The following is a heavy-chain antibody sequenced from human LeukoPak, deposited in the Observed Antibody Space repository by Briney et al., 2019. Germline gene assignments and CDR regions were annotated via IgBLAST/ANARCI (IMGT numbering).Heavy chain of an antibody. D-gene: IGHD6-6*01. J-gene: IGHJ4*02. CDR2: IIPIFGTA. CDR1: GGTFSSYA. CDR3: AVMQLGMAYYFDY. V-gene: IGHV1-69*13. Sequence: SVKVSCKASGGTFSSYAISWVRQAPGQGLEWMGGIIPIFGTANYAQKFQGRVTITADESTSTAYMELSSLRSEDTAVYYCAVMQLGMAYYFDYWGQGTLVIVSS.